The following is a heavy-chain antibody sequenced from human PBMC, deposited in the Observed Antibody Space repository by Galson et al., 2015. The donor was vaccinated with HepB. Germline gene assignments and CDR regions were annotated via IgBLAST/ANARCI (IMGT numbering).Heavy chain of an antibody. D-gene: IGHD1-14*01. J-gene: IGHJ4*02. CDR3: TTGSAAGRDY. V-gene: IGHV3-30*14. CDR1: GRTFSNHP. CDR2: ISYDGSNK. Sequence: SLRLSCAASGRTFSNHPMHWVRQAPGKGLEWVALISYDGSNKYYADSVKGRFTISRDNSKKTLYLQMGGLRADDTAVYFCTTGSAAGRDYWGQGTLVIVSS.